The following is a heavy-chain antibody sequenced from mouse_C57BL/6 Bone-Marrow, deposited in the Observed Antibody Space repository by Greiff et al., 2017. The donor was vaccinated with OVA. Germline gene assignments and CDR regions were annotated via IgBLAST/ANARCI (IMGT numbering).Heavy chain of an antibody. CDR2: INPNNGGT. Sequence: EVQLQESGPELVKPGASVKIPCKASGYTFTDYNMDWVKQSHGKSLEWIGDINPNNGGTIYNQKFKGKATLTVDKSSSTAYMELRSLTSEDTAVYYCARRGTSSHGFAYWGQGTLVTVSA. CDR3: ARRGTSSHGFAY. CDR1: GYTFTDYN. J-gene: IGHJ3*01. D-gene: IGHD1-1*01. V-gene: IGHV1-18*01.